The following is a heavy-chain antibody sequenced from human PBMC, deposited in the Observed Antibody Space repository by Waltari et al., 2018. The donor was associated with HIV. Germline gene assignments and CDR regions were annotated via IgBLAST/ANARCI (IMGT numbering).Heavy chain of an antibody. CDR1: GSPSGRFA. CDR2: ISSSSSYI. J-gene: IGHJ4*02. CDR3: AGSSSWFDY. D-gene: IGHD6-13*01. Sequence: EVQLVESGGGRVRPGGSLRLSVAPSGSPSGRFAWNWVRQGPGKGLEWVSSISSSSSYIYYADSVKGRFTISRDNAKNSLYLQMNSLRAEDTAVYYCAGSSSWFDYWGQGTLVTVSS. V-gene: IGHV3-21*01.